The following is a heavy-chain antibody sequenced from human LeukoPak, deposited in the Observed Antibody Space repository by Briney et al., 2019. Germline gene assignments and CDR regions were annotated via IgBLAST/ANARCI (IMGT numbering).Heavy chain of an antibody. CDR1: GGSISSGGYY. CDR3: AREGDSSGYRLGYFDY. CDR2: IYYSGST. J-gene: IGHJ4*02. D-gene: IGHD3-22*01. V-gene: IGHV4-31*03. Sequence: SETLPLTCTVSGGSISSGGYYWNWIRQHPGKGLEWIGYIYYSGSTYYNPSLKSRVTISVDTSKNQFSLKLSSVTAADTAVYYCAREGDSSGYRLGYFDYWGQGTLVTVSS.